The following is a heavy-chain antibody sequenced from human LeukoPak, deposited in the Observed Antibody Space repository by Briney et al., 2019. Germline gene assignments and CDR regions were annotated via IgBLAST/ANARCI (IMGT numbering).Heavy chain of an antibody. D-gene: IGHD3-9*01. CDR2: IWYDGSNK. CDR3: AKDLRYFDWLGSYYGMDV. CDR1: GFTFSSYG. V-gene: IGHV3-33*06. Sequence: HAGGSLRLSCAASGFTFSSYGMHWVRQAPGKGLEWVAVIWYDGSNKYYADSVKGRFTISRDNSKNTLYLQMNSLRAEDTAVYYCAKDLRYFDWLGSYYGMDVWGQGTTVTVSS. J-gene: IGHJ6*02.